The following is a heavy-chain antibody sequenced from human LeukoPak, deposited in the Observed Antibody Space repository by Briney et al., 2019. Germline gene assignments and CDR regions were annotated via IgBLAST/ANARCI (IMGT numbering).Heavy chain of an antibody. Sequence: SETLSLTCTVSGGSISSSSYSWGWIRQPPGKGLEWIGSIYYSGSTYYNPSLKSRVTISVDTSKNQFSLKLSSVTAADTAVYYCARQEYSSGWDNWGQGTLVTVSS. J-gene: IGHJ4*02. CDR1: GGSISSSSYS. CDR2: IYYSGST. D-gene: IGHD6-19*01. V-gene: IGHV4-39*01. CDR3: ARQEYSSGWDN.